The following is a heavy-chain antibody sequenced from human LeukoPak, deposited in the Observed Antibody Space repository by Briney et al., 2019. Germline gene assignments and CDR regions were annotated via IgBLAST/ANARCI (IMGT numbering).Heavy chain of an antibody. D-gene: IGHD3-22*01. J-gene: IGHJ4*02. CDR3: ARGGGNYYDSSGYINY. Sequence: GGSLRLSCAASGFTFSSYWMSWVRQAPGKGLEWVANIKQDGSEKYYVDSVKGRFTISRDNAKNSLYLQMNSLRAEDTAVYYCARGGGNYYDSSGYINYWGQGTLVTVSS. CDR2: IKQDGSEK. CDR1: GFTFSSYW. V-gene: IGHV3-7*01.